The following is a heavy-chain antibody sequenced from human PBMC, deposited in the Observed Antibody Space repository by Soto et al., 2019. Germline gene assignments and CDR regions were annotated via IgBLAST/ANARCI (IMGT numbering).Heavy chain of an antibody. CDR1: GYTFTSYL. V-gene: IGHV5-51*01. CDR2: IYPGDSDT. J-gene: IGHJ3*02. Sequence: GESLEISCQGSGYTFTSYLIGWVRQMPGKGLEWMGIIYPGDSDTRYSPSFQGQVTISADKSISTAYLLWSSLKASDTAMYYCARHRTTGYSLSAFDIWGQGTMFTVS. D-gene: IGHD1-1*01. CDR3: ARHRTTGYSLSAFDI.